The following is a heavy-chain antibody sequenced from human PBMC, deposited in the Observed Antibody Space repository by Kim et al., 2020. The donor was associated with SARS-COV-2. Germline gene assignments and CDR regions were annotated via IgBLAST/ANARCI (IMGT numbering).Heavy chain of an antibody. D-gene: IGHD6-13*01. V-gene: IGHV4-31*03. CDR2: IYYSGST. CDR3: ARDLGAAAGRYYGMDV. Sequence: SETLSLTCTVSGGSISSGGYYWSWIRQHPGKGLEWIGYIYYSGSTYYNPSLKSRVTISVDTSKNQFSLKLSSVTAADTAVYYCARDLGAAAGRYYGMDVWGQGTTVTVSS. J-gene: IGHJ6*02. CDR1: GGSISSGGYY.